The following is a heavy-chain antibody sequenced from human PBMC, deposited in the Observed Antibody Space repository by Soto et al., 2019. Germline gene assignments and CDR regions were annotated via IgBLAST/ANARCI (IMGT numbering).Heavy chain of an antibody. CDR1: GGTFSSYA. Sequence: QVQLVQSGAEVKKPGSSVKVSCKASGGTFSSYAISWVRQAPGQGLEWMGGITPIIGTANYAQKFQGRVTITADESTSTAHMELSSLRSEDTAVYYCVRVGGHLGEFDYWGQGTLVTVSS. D-gene: IGHD3-16*01. CDR2: ITPIIGTA. V-gene: IGHV1-69*01. CDR3: VRVGGHLGEFDY. J-gene: IGHJ4*02.